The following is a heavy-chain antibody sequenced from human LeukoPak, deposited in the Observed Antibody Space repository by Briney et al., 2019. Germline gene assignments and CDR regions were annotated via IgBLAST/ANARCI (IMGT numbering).Heavy chain of an antibody. V-gene: IGHV1-2*02. CDR2: INPNGGGT. D-gene: IGHD6-13*01. CDR3: ARGPSSIAAAAVEIYFQH. CDR1: GYTFTSYG. J-gene: IGHJ1*01. Sequence: ASVKVSCKASGYTFTSYGISWVRQAPGQGLEWMGWINPNGGGTNSAQKFQGRVTMTRDTSISTAYMELSRLRSDDTAVYYCARGPSSIAAAAVEIYFQHWGQGTLVTVSS.